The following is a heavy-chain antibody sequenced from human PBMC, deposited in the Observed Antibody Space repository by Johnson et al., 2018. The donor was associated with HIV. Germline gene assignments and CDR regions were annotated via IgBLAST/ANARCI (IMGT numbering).Heavy chain of an antibody. CDR1: GFTFSSYW. J-gene: IGHJ3*02. CDR2: IKQDGSAN. CDR3: ARDQEQWLHPHAFDI. Sequence: VQLVESGGGLVQPGGSLRLSCAASGFTFSSYWMSWVRQAPGKGLEWVANIKQDGSANYYVDSVKGRFIISRDNAKNSLYRQMNSLSAEDTAGYYCARDQEQWLHPHAFDIWGQGTMVTVSS. V-gene: IGHV3-7*01. D-gene: IGHD6-19*01.